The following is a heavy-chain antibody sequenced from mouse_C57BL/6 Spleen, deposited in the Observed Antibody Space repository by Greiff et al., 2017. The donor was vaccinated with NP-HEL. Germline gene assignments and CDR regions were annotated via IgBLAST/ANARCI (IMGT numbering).Heavy chain of an antibody. CDR3: ARDGLDY. J-gene: IGHJ2*01. V-gene: IGHV5-17*01. Sequence: EVLLVESGGGLVKPGGSLKLSCAASGFTFSDYGMHWVRQAPEKGLEWVAYISRGSSTIYYADKVKGRFTISRDNAKNTLFLQMTSLRSEDTAMYYCARDGLDYWGQGTTLTVAS. CDR1: GFTFSDYG. D-gene: IGHD2-3*01. CDR2: ISRGSSTI.